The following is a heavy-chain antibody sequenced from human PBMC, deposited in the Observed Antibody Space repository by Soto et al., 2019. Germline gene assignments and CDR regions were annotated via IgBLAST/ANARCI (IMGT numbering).Heavy chain of an antibody. V-gene: IGHV3-30*19. J-gene: IGHJ6*01. CDR3: ARGGLGRDYYYGMDV. CDR2: ISFDGSNI. CDR1: AFSFSTYG. Sequence: WGALLVLCASSAFSFSTYGMHRVRQAPGKGLEWVAVISFDGSNIYYADSVKGRFTISRDNSKNTLYLQMNSLRAEDTAVFYCARGGLGRDYYYGMDVWGQGTTVTGSS.